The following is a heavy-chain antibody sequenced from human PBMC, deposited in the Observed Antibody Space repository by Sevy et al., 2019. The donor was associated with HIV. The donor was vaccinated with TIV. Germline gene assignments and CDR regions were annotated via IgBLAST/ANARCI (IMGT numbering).Heavy chain of an antibody. CDR3: AKDRGGRRAFETNNYRGFDI. CDR1: GFTFSSFG. D-gene: IGHD3-16*02. V-gene: IGHV3-30*18. J-gene: IGHJ3*02. Sequence: GGSLRLSCEASGFTFSSFGMHWVRQAPGKGLEWVTVISYEGSKKYYIDSVKGRFTISRDNSKSTLYLEMNSLRPEDTAVYYCAKDRGGRRAFETNNYRGFDIWGQGTMVTVSS. CDR2: ISYEGSKK.